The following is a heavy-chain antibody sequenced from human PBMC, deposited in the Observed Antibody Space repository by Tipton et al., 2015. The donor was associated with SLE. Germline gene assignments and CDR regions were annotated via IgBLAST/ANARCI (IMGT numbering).Heavy chain of an antibody. CDR2: IYPGDSDT. CDR3: ARLGPDCSSTSCYFDY. J-gene: IGHJ4*02. Sequence: QSGAEVKKPGESLKISRKGSGYSFTSHWIGWVRQMPGKGLEWMGIIYPGDSDTRYSPPFQGQVTFSADKSISTAYLQWSYLKASDTAMYYCARLGPDCSSTSCYFDYWGQGTLVTVSS. V-gene: IGHV5-51*03. CDR1: GYSFTSHW. D-gene: IGHD2-2*01.